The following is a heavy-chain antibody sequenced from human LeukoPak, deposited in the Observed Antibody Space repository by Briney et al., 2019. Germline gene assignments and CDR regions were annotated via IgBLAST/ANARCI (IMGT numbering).Heavy chain of an antibody. V-gene: IGHV5-51*01. D-gene: IGHD2-2*01. CDR1: GFSFTSYW. CDR2: IDPGDSDT. Sequence: GESLKISCKGSGFSFTSYWIGWVRQMPGKGLEWMGIIDPGDSDTRYSPSFQGQVIISADKSIRTAYLQWSSLKASDTAMYYCVREGVLASMGGPYDWFDPWGPGTLVTVSS. J-gene: IGHJ5*02. CDR3: VREGVLASMGGPYDWFDP.